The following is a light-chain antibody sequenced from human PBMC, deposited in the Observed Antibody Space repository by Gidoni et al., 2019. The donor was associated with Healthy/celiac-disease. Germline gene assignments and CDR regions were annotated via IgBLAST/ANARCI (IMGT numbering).Light chain of an antibody. Sequence: EIVLTQSPATLSLSPGERATLSCRASQSVSSYVAWYQQKPGQAPRLLIYDASNRATGIPARFSGSGSRTDFTLTISSLEPEDFAVYYCQQRSNWPLGLTFGGGTKVEIK. CDR3: QQRSNWPLGLT. CDR2: DAS. J-gene: IGKJ4*01. CDR1: QSVSSY. V-gene: IGKV3-11*01.